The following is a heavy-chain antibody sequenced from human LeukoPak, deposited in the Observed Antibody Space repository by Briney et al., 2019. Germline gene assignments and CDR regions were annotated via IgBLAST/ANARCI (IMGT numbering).Heavy chain of an antibody. V-gene: IGHV3-48*01. D-gene: IGHD2-15*01. CDR1: GFTFSSYS. J-gene: IGHJ5*02. Sequence: GGSLRLSCAASGFTFSSYSMNWVRQAPGKGLEWVSYISSSSSTIYYADSVKGRFTISRDNAKNSLYLQMNSLRAEDTAVYYCAKDGVRGGGSWTNWFDPWGQGTLVTVSS. CDR3: AKDGVRGGGSWTNWFDP. CDR2: ISSSSSTI.